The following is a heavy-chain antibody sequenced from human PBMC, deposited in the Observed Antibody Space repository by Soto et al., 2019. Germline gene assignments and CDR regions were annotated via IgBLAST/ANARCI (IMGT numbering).Heavy chain of an antibody. D-gene: IGHD2-15*01. CDR2: IIPIFGTA. CDR1: GGTFSSYA. CDR3: ARELFGSILYRDYYGMDV. V-gene: IGHV1-69*12. Sequence: QVQLVQSGAEVKKPGSSVKVSCKASGGTFSSYAISWVRQAPGQGLEWMGGIIPIFGTANYAQKFQGRVTITADESTSTAYMELSSLRSEDTAVYYCARELFGSILYRDYYGMDVWGQGTTVTVSS. J-gene: IGHJ6*02.